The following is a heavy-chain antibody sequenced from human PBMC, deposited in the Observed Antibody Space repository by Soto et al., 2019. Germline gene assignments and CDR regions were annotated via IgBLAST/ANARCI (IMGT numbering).Heavy chain of an antibody. J-gene: IGHJ4*02. D-gene: IGHD3-22*01. CDR1: GYSISSYY. CDR3: ARVNYYDRSGYYSSFDY. Sequence: SETLSLTCTVSGYSISSYYWSWIRQPPGKGLEWIGYIYYSGSTNYNPSLKSRVTISVDTSKNQFSLKLSSVTAADTAVYYCARVNYYDRSGYYSSFDYWGQGTLVTVS. CDR2: IYYSGST. V-gene: IGHV4-59*08.